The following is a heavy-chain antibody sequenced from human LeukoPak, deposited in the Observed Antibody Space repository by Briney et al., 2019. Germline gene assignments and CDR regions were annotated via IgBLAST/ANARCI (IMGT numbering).Heavy chain of an antibody. V-gene: IGHV1-69*13. CDR2: IIPIFGTA. Sequence: SVKVSCKASGGTFSSYAISWVRQAPGQGLEWMGGIIPIFGTANYAQKFQGRVTITADESTSTAYMELSSLRSEDTAVYYCARGLEEYQLPILYYYYYMDVWGKGTPVTVSS. CDR1: GGTFSSYA. D-gene: IGHD2-2*01. CDR3: ARGLEEYQLPILYYYYYMDV. J-gene: IGHJ6*03.